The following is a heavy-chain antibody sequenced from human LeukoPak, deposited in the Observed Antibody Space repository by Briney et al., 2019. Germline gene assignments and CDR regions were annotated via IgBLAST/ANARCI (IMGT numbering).Heavy chain of an antibody. D-gene: IGHD2-8*01. CDR2: IYPSGNT. CDR3: ARVRSSNGDPYYFDY. J-gene: IGHJ4*02. Sequence: KPSETLSLTCAVSGASISSGGSSWSWIRQPPGKGLEWIGYIYPSGNTYYNPSLKSRVTISLDKSKNQFSLNLTSVTAADTAVYYCARVRSSNGDPYYFDYWGQGALVTVSS. V-gene: IGHV4-30-2*01. CDR1: GASISSGGSS.